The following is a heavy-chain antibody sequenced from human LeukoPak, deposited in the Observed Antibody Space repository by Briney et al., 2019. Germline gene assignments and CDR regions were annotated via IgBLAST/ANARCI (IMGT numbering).Heavy chain of an antibody. Sequence: ASVKVSCKASGYTFTSYGISWVRQAPGQGLEWMGWISAYNGNTNYAQKLQGRVTMTTDTSTSTVYMELSSLRSEDTAVYYCARDRDSSNAFDIWGQGTMVTVSS. CDR2: ISAYNGNT. D-gene: IGHD6-13*01. CDR3: ARDRDSSNAFDI. CDR1: GYTFTSYG. J-gene: IGHJ3*02. V-gene: IGHV1-18*01.